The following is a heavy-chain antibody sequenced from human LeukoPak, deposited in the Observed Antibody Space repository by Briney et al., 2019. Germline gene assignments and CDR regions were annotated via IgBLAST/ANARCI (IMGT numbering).Heavy chain of an antibody. CDR2: IIPIFGTA. Sequence: SVKVSCKASGGTFSSYAISWVRQAPGQGLEWMGGIIPIFGTANYAQKFQGRVTITADESTSTAYMELSSLRSEDTAVYYCARGPKKGYSSSTSCYSNYYYYGMDVWGKGTTVTVSS. CDR3: ARGPKKGYSSSTSCYSNYYYYGMDV. V-gene: IGHV1-69*13. D-gene: IGHD2-2*02. CDR1: GGTFSSYA. J-gene: IGHJ6*04.